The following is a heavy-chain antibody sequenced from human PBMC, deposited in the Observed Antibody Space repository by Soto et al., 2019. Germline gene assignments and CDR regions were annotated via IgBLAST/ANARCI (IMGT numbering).Heavy chain of an antibody. Sequence: SVKVSCKASGGTFSSYAISWVRQAPGQGLEWMGGIIPIFGTANYAQKFQGRVTITEEESTSTAYMELSSLRSEDTAVYYCARDIESDGSTVMDYWGQGNLVPVSS. CDR1: GGTFSSYA. CDR2: IIPIFGTA. D-gene: IGHD3-16*02. CDR3: ARDIESDGSTVMDY. V-gene: IGHV1-69*13. J-gene: IGHJ4*02.